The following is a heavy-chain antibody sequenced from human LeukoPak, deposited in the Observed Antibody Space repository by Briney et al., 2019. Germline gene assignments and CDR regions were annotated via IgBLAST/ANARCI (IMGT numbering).Heavy chain of an antibody. CDR1: GGTFSSYA. CDR2: VIPIFGTA. D-gene: IGHD3-3*01. J-gene: IGHJ5*02. CDR3: ARRVLAYYDFWSGTLYRPNWFDP. V-gene: IGHV1-69*13. Sequence: ASVKVSCKASGGTFSSYAISWVRQAPGQGLEWMGGVIPIFGTANYAQKFQGRVTITADESTSTAYMELSSLRSEDTAVYYCARRVLAYYDFWSGTLYRPNWFDPWGQGTLVTVSS.